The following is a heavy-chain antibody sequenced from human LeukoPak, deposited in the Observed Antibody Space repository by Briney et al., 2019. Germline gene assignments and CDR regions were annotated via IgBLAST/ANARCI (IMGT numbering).Heavy chain of an antibody. Sequence: SETLSLTCTVSGDSISSYYWSWIRQPAGKGLEWIGRIYTTGTTYYNPSLKSRITMSVDTSKNQFSLQLNSVTPEDTAVYYCARVLLVGPGPLFDYWGQGTLVTVSS. V-gene: IGHV4-4*07. CDR2: IYTTGTT. CDR1: GDSISSYY. J-gene: IGHJ4*02. D-gene: IGHD1-14*01. CDR3: ARVLLVGPGPLFDY.